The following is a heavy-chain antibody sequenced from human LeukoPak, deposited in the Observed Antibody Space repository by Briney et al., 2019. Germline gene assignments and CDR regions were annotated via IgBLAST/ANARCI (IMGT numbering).Heavy chain of an antibody. Sequence: HPGRSLRLSCAASGFTFSSYAMHWVRQAPGKGLEWVAVISYDGSNKYYADSVKGRFTISRDNSKNTLYLQMNSLRAEDTAVYYCARDTQKYSGSFIDYWGQGTLVTVSS. CDR3: ARDTQKYSGSFIDY. CDR1: GFTFSSYA. D-gene: IGHD1-26*01. V-gene: IGHV3-30-3*01. J-gene: IGHJ4*02. CDR2: ISYDGSNK.